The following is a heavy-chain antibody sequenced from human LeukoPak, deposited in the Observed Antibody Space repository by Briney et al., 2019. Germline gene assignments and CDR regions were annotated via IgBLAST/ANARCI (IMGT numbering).Heavy chain of an antibody. CDR3: ARVRLVGISYYFDY. CDR1: GFTVTSNY. V-gene: IGHV3-53*01. J-gene: IGHJ4*02. Sequence: GGSLRPSWAASGFTVTSNYMSWVRQPPGNLLEWVLIICSGGSTYYADSVKGRFTISRDNSRDSSKNTLYLQMNSLRVEDTAVYYCARVRLVGISYYFDYWGQGTLVTVSS. CDR2: ICSGGST. D-gene: IGHD1-26*01.